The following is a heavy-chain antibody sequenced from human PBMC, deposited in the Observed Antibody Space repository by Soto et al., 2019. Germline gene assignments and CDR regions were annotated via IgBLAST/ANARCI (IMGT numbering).Heavy chain of an antibody. Sequence: GSPLNSYSKASRYTFTSYDVNCVRQATGQGLEWMGWMNPNSGNTGYAQKFQGRITMTRNTSTNTAYMELSSLRSEDTAIYYCARSSALCVAAIIEIYTCFVPWAQRALVP. CDR3: ARSSALCVAAIIEIYTCFVP. D-gene: IGHD3-10*01. V-gene: IGHV1-8*01. CDR2: MNPNSGNT. J-gene: IGHJ5*02. CDR1: RYTFTSYD.